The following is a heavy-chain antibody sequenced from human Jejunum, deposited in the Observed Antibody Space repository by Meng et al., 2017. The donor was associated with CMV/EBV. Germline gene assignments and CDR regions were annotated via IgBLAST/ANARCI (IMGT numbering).Heavy chain of an antibody. Sequence: SGLNFNNYGMNSVRQAPGKGLEWVANINEDGSETYYLDSVKGRFTISRDNAKNSLFLQMNSLRADDTAVYYCARDPRGDGGVTFDYWGQGILVTVSS. CDR2: INEDGSET. D-gene: IGHD5-24*01. CDR3: ARDPRGDGGVTFDY. J-gene: IGHJ4*02. CDR1: GLNFNNYG. V-gene: IGHV3-7*01.